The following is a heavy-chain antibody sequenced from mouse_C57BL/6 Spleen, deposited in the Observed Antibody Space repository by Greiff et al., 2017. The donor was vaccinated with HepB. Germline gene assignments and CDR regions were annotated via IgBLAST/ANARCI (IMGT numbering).Heavy chain of an antibody. Sequence: EVQLQQSGPELVKPGASVKISCKASGYTFTDYYMNWVKQSHGKSLEWIGDINPNNGGTSYNQKFKGKATLTVDKSSSTAYMELRSLTSEDSAVYYCARVLYYYGSSYVEAMDYWGQGTSVTVSS. V-gene: IGHV1-26*01. CDR3: ARVLYYYGSSYVEAMDY. CDR2: INPNNGGT. J-gene: IGHJ4*01. D-gene: IGHD1-1*01. CDR1: GYTFTDYY.